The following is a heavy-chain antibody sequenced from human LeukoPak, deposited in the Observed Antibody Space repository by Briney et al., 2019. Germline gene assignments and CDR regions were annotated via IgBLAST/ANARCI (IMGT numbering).Heavy chain of an antibody. Sequence: PGGSLRLSCTVSGFTFSRTWMRWVRQAPGKGLVWVSRISTDGSSTSYADSVKGRFTISRDNGKNTLYLQMNSLRAEDTAVYYCASYLTSIPSGMDVWGQGTTVTVSS. D-gene: IGHD2/OR15-2a*01. CDR2: ISTDGSST. CDR3: ASYLTSIPSGMDV. CDR1: GFTFSRTW. J-gene: IGHJ6*02. V-gene: IGHV3-74*01.